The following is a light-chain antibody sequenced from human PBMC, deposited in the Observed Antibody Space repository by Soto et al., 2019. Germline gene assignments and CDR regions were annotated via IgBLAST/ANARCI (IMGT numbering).Light chain of an antibody. Sequence: QSALTQPASVSGSPGQSITISCSGTSSDVGAHDFVSWYQHHPDKAPKVIIFEVTKRPSGVSSRFSGSKTGNTASLTISGLQAEDEADYYCNSYTLSKTVIFGGGTKLTV. CDR2: EVT. CDR1: SSDVGAHDF. J-gene: IGLJ2*01. CDR3: NSYTLSKTVI. V-gene: IGLV2-14*01.